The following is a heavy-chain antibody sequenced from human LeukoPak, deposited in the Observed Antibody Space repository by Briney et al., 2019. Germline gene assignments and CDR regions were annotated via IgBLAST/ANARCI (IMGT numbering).Heavy chain of an antibody. J-gene: IGHJ4*02. CDR3: ARDAGWRYYDL. V-gene: IGHV3-7*01. D-gene: IGHD2-15*01. CDR1: GFTFSTSW. CDR2: IDKHGSGK. Sequence: GGSLRLSCVASGFTFSTSWVTWVRQAPGRGLEWVANIDKHGSGKYYVDSVKGRFAISRDYASDSVFLQMDSLRAEDTSVYYCARDAGWRYYDLWGQGTPVTVSS.